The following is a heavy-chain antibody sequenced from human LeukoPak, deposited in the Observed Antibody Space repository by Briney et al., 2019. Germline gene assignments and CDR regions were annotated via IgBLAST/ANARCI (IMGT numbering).Heavy chain of an antibody. V-gene: IGHV4-4*07. CDR2: IYTSGST. D-gene: IGHD3-10*01. CDR1: GGSISSYY. J-gene: IGHJ6*03. CDR3: ARDRITMVRGVLYYYYYYMDV. Sequence: PSETLSLTCTVSGGSISSYYWSWIRQPAGKGLEWIGRIYTSGSTNYNPSLKSRVTTSVDTSKNQFSLRLSSVTAADTAVYYCARDRITMVRGVLYYYYYYMDVWGKGTTVTISS.